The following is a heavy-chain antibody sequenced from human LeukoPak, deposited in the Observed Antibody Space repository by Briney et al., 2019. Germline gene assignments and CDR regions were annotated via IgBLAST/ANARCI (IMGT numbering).Heavy chain of an antibody. V-gene: IGHV3-15*01. CDR3: AKGGPTGDLRSPGRDW. CDR2: IKSKTDGGTT. D-gene: IGHD7-27*01. J-gene: IGHJ4*02. CDR1: GFTFSDAW. Sequence: GGSLRLSCAASGFTFSDAWMSWVRQAPGKGLEWVGRIKSKTDGGTTDYAAPVKGRFTISRDDSKNTLYLQMNSLKTEDTAVYYCAKGGPTGDLRSPGRDWWGQGALVTVSS.